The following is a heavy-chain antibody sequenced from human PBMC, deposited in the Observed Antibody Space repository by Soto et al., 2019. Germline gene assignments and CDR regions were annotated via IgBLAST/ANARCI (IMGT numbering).Heavy chain of an antibody. CDR3: ARDVVAITTGGPDY. V-gene: IGHV1-18*01. Sequence: QVPLVQSGAEVKKPGASVKVSCKASGYTFSNYGISWVRQAPGQGLEWLGWISAYSGDTNFAQRFQGRVTMTTDTSTSTAYMGLRSLTSDDTALYYCARDVVAITTGGPDYWGQGTLVTVSS. J-gene: IGHJ4*02. CDR1: GYTFSNYG. CDR2: ISAYSGDT. D-gene: IGHD3-22*01.